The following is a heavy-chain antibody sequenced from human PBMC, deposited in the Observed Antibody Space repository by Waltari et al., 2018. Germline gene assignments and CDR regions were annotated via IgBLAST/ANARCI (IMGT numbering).Heavy chain of an antibody. V-gene: IGHV1-8*01. CDR1: GYTFTSYD. D-gene: IGHD3-10*01. Sequence: QVQLVQSGAEGKKPGASVKVSCKASGYTFTSYDINWVRPATGQGLEGMGWMNPNSGKTGYTQKFQGRVTMTRNTSISTAYMELSSLRSEDTAVYYCARGAYGSGSYYDLYYYGMDVWGQGTTVTVSS. J-gene: IGHJ6*02. CDR3: ARGAYGSGSYYDLYYYGMDV. CDR2: MNPNSGKT.